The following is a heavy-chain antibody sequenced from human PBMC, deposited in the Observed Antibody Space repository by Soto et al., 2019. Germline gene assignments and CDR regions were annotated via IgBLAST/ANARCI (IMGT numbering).Heavy chain of an antibody. V-gene: IGHV5-51*01. D-gene: IGHD3-22*01. J-gene: IGHJ6*02. Sequence: GESLKISCKGSGYSFTSYWIGWVRQMPGEGLEWMVIIYPGDSDTRYSPSFQGQVTISADKSISTAYLQWRSLKASDTAMYYCARLDDSSVYYSDYYYGMDVWGQGTTVTVSS. CDR2: IYPGDSDT. CDR1: GYSFTSYW. CDR3: ARLDDSSVYYSDYYYGMDV.